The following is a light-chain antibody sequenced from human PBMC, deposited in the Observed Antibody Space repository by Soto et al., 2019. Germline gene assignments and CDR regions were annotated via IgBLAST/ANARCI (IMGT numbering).Light chain of an antibody. CDR2: GAS. CDR3: QQYGSSPRT. CDR1: QSVSSY. V-gene: IGKV3-20*01. Sequence: EIVLTQSPATLSLSPGERATLSCKASQSVSSYLAWYQQKPGQAPRLLIYGASSRATGIPDRFSGSGSGTDFTLTISRLEPEDFAVYYCQQYGSSPRTFGQGTKVHIK. J-gene: IGKJ1*01.